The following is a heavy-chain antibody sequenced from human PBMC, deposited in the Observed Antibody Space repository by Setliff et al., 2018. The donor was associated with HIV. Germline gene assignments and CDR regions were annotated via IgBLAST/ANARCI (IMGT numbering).Heavy chain of an antibody. CDR1: GYSFTSYW. V-gene: IGHV5-51*01. CDR2: IYPGDSDT. D-gene: IGHD2-21*02. CDR3: ARLWDLRQGFRSNCDGDCYPDY. J-gene: IGHJ4*02. Sequence: GESLKISCKGSGYSFTSYWIGWVRQMPGKGLEWMGIIYPGDSDTRYSPSFQGQVTISADKSISTAYLQWSSLKASDTAMYYCARLWDLRQGFRSNCDGDCYPDYWGQGTLVTVSS.